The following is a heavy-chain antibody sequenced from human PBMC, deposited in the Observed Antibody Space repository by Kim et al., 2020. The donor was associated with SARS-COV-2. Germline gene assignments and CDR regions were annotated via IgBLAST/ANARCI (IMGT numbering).Heavy chain of an antibody. V-gene: IGHV4-31*02. J-gene: IGHJ3*02. CDR3: ARGDTIFGVVINAFDI. Sequence: SLKSRVNISVETSKNQFSLKLSSVTAADTAVYYCARGDTIFGVVINAFDIWGQGTMVTVSS. D-gene: IGHD3-3*01.